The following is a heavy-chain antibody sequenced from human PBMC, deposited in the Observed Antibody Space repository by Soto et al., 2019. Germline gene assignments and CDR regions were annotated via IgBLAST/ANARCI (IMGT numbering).Heavy chain of an antibody. CDR2: IWYDGRNK. CDR1: GFTFSSYG. J-gene: IGHJ4*02. CDR3: ARDGGDGDCEFDY. V-gene: IGHV3-33*01. Sequence: QVQLVESGGGVVQPGRSLRLSCAASGFTFSSYGMHWVRQAPGKGLEWVAVIWYDGRNKYYADSVKGRFTISRDNPKNMLYLQMNSLGAEDTAVYYCARDGGDGDCEFDYWGQGTLVTVSS. D-gene: IGHD2-21*02.